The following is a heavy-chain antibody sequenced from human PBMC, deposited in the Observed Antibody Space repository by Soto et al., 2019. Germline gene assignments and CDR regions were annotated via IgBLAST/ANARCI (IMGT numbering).Heavy chain of an antibody. V-gene: IGHV4-31*01. J-gene: IGHJ3*01. CDR3: ARILYPVRDAFDV. Sequence: QVQLQESGPGLVKPSQTLSLTCTVSGDSISSAVNYWSWIRQQPGKGLEWIGYFYHTGSTYYNPSRQRHITILVDTCNRRFALKLRSETAAETAMHYYARILYPVRDAFDVWGQGTMVTVSS. D-gene: IGHD2-2*02. CDR1: GDSISSAVNY. CDR2: FYHTGST.